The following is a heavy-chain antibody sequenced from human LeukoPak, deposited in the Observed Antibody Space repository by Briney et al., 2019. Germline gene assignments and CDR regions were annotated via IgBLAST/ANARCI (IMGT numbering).Heavy chain of an antibody. Sequence: PGRSLRLSCAASGFTFSSYAMHWVRQAPGKGLEWVAVISYDGSNKYYADSVKGRFTISRDNSKNTLYLQMNSLRAEDTAVYYCAREPDYWGQGTLVTVSS. J-gene: IGHJ4*02. V-gene: IGHV3-30*04. CDR3: AREPDY. CDR1: GFTFSSYA. CDR2: ISYDGSNK.